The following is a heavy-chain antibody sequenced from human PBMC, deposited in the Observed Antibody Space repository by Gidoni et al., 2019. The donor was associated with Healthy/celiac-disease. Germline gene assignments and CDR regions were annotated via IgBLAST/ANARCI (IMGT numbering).Heavy chain of an antibody. V-gene: IGHV5-51*01. CDR1: GYSFTSYW. CDR2: IYPGDSDT. D-gene: IGHD3-22*01. Sequence: EVQLVQSGAEVKKLGESLKISCKGSGYSFTSYWIGWVRQMPGKGLEWMGIIYPGDSDTRYSPSFQGQVTISADKSISTAYLQWSSLKASDTAMYYCARGRSSGYYYEDAFDIWGQGTMVTVSS. CDR3: ARGRSSGYYYEDAFDI. J-gene: IGHJ3*02.